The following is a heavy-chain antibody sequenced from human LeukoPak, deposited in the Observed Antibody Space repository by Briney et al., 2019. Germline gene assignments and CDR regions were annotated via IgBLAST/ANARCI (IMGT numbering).Heavy chain of an antibody. D-gene: IGHD4/OR15-4a*01. V-gene: IGHV3-23*01. CDR2: ISGSSAYT. CDR1: GFTFDNYA. CDR3: ARDTSFNYGAHAMDV. Sequence: GGSLRLSCAASGFTFDNYAMNWVRQAPGKGLEWVLGISGSSAYTYYADSVKGRFTISRDNSKNTLYLQLDSLSGEDTAIYYCARDTSFNYGAHAMDVWGQGTTVTVSS. J-gene: IGHJ6*02.